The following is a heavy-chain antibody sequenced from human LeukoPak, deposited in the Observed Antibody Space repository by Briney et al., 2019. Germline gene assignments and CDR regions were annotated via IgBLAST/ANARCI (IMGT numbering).Heavy chain of an antibody. CDR1: GGSFSGYY. Sequence: SETLSLTCAVYGGSFSGYYWSWIRQPPGKGLEWIGEINHSGSTNYNPSLKSRVTISVDTSKNQFSLKLSSVTAADTAVYYCARVQGQSFDYWGQGTLVTVSS. CDR2: INHSGST. CDR3: ARVQGQSFDY. D-gene: IGHD6-19*01. J-gene: IGHJ4*02. V-gene: IGHV4-34*01.